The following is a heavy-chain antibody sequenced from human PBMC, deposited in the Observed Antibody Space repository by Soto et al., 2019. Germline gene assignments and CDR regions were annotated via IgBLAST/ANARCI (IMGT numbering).Heavy chain of an antibody. V-gene: IGHV1-69*13. J-gene: IGHJ6*02. CDR1: GGTFSSYA. CDR3: ARGRSSSWPAGYYYGMDV. CDR2: IIPIFGTA. D-gene: IGHD6-13*01. Sequence: SVKVSCKASGGTFSSYAISWVRQAPGQGLEWMGGIIPIFGTANYAQKFQGRVTITADESTSTAYMELSSLRSEDTAVYYCARGRSSSWPAGYYYGMDVWGQGTTLTVSS.